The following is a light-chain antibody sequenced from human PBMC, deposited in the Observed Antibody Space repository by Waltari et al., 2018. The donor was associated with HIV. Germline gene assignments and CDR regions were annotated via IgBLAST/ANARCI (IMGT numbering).Light chain of an antibody. CDR3: SSYAGSDQWV. V-gene: IGLV2-8*01. CDR2: DVT. CDR1: SSDVGGYNY. Sequence: QSALTQPPSASGSPGQSVTISCTGTSSDVGGYNYVSWYQQHPGKAPGLLMYDVTQRPSGVPARFSASKSVNTASLTVSGLQAEDEGDYYCSSYAGSDQWVFGGGTKLTVL. J-gene: IGLJ3*02.